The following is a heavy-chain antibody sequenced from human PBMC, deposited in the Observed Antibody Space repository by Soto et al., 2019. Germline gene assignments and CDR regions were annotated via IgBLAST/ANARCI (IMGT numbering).Heavy chain of an antibody. D-gene: IGHD3-22*01. CDR1: GGSISSGDYY. CDR3: ARACSSGSYYFDY. V-gene: IGHV4-30-4*01. Sequence: QVQLQESGPGLVKPSQTLSLTCTVSGGSISSGDYYWNWIRQPPGKGLEWIGYIYYSGSTYYNPSLKSRITISVDTSKNQFSLKLSSVTAADTAVYYCARACSSGSYYFDYWGQGTLVTVSS. J-gene: IGHJ4*02. CDR2: IYYSGST.